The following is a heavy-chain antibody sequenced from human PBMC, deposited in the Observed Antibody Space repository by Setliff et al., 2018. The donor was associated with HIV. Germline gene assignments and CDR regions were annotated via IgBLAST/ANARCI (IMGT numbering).Heavy chain of an antibody. CDR3: ARGHEWLRN. CDR1: GDSIRNDY. Sequence: SGTLSLTCTVSGDSIRNDYWTWIRQSPEKGLEWIAYISYTGGTNYNPSLKSRVTLSLDASKNQISLKLRSVIAADTAMYYCARGHEWLRNWGQGTLVTVSS. V-gene: IGHV4-59*01. CDR2: ISYTGGT. D-gene: IGHD5-12*01. J-gene: IGHJ4*02.